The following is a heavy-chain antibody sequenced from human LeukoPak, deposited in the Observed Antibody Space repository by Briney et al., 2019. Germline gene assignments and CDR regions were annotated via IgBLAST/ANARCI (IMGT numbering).Heavy chain of an antibody. CDR2: IYYTGNT. Sequence: PSETLSLTCTVSGGSISNYYWSWIRQPPGKGLEWIGYIYYTGNTNYNPSLKSPVTIPVDTSKNQFSLKLSSVTAADTAVYYCARVDIRVPARPGYYYYMDVWGKGTTVTVSS. V-gene: IGHV4-59*01. D-gene: IGHD6-6*01. CDR1: GGSISNYY. CDR3: ARVDIRVPARPGYYYYMDV. J-gene: IGHJ6*03.